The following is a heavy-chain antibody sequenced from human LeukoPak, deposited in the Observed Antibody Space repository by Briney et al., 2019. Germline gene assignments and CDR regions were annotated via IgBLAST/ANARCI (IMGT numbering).Heavy chain of an antibody. CDR1: GGSISTYY. V-gene: IGHV4-59*08. Sequence: SETLSLTCTVSGGSISTYYWSWIRQPPGKGLEWIGCFYYSGSATYNPSLKSRVTISIDTSTNQFSLKLNSVTAADTAVYYCARGGSAAGTYYFDYWGQGTLVTVSS. D-gene: IGHD6-13*01. CDR2: FYYSGSA. CDR3: ARGGSAAGTYYFDY. J-gene: IGHJ4*02.